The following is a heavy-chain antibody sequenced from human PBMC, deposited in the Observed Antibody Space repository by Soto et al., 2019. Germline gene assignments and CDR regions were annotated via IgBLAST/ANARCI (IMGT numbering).Heavy chain of an antibody. D-gene: IGHD3-16*01. CDR2: ISGYNGRT. V-gene: IGHV1-18*01. J-gene: IGHJ5*01. CDR1: GYTFSTDG. CDR3: AKDGGQTVVDS. Sequence: QVQLVQSGAEVKKPGASVKVSCKASGYTFSTDGISWVRQAPGQGLEWMGWISGYNGRTKNAQKFQGRVTMTTDTSTSTAYMELRSLTSDDTAVYYCAKDGGQTVVDSWGLGTLVTVSS.